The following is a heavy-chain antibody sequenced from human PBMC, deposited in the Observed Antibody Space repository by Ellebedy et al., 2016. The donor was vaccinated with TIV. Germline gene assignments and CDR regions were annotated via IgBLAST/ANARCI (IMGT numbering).Heavy chain of an antibody. CDR2: IRQEGDEI. J-gene: IGHJ5*02. D-gene: IGHD4-17*01. CDR1: GFNFSSYW. Sequence: GESLKISCAAPGFNFSSYWMTWVRQAPGKGLEWVAKIRQEGDEIYYVESVKGRFTISRDNAKNSLFLQMNSLRVEDTAVYYCARRASYGDYAVQVNPWFEPWGQGTLVTVSS. CDR3: ARRASYGDYAVQVNPWFEP. V-gene: IGHV3-7*01.